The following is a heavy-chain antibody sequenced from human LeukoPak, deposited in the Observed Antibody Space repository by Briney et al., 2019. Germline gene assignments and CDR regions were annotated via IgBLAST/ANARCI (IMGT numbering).Heavy chain of an antibody. CDR2: INPSGGST. D-gene: IGHD5-12*01. J-gene: IGHJ4*02. V-gene: IGHV1-46*01. CDR1: GYTFTNYY. Sequence: AAVNVSCKASGYTFTNYYMNWVRQAPGQGREWMGIINPSGGSTRYDQKFQGRVTVTRDTSTSTVYMELSSLRSEDTAMYYCAREGEIGYDWSDYWGQGTLVTVSS. CDR3: AREGEIGYDWSDY.